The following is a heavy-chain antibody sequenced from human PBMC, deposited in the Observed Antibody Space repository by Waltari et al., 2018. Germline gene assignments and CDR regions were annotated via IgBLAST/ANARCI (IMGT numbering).Heavy chain of an antibody. Sequence: EVQLVQSGAEVKTPGATVKISCKASGYTFIDYFMHWVQQAPGKGLEWGGRIDPEDGETVYAEKFQGRLTITADTSTDTSYLELSSLRSDDTAVYYCAPLPGGSGQTFDYWGQGTLLTVSS. CDR3: APLPGGSGQTFDY. D-gene: IGHD3-10*01. J-gene: IGHJ4*02. CDR2: IDPEDGET. V-gene: IGHV1-69-2*01. CDR1: GYTFIDYF.